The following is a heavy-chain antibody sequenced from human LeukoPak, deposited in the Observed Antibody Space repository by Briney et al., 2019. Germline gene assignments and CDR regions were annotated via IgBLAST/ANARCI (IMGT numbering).Heavy chain of an antibody. CDR3: ARDKEGGSNDH. CDR1: GFTFRGHW. J-gene: IGHJ4*02. Sequence: GGSLRLSCAASGFTFRGHWMSWVRQAPGKGLEWVANIKEDGREKKYVDSVKDRFTISRDNTKNLVYLQMSGLRVDDTAIYYCARDKEGGSNDHWGQGTLVTVSS. V-gene: IGHV3-7*01. CDR2: IKEDGREK. D-gene: IGHD2-15*01.